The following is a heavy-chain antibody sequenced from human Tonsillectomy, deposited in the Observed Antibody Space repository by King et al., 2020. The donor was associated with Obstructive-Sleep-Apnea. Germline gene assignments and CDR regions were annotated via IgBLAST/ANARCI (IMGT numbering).Heavy chain of an antibody. V-gene: IGHV3-23*04. CDR1: GFTFSNYA. Sequence: VQLVESGGGLVQPGRSLRLSCAASGFTFSNYAMSWVRQAPGKGLEWVSSISGSGGSIFYADSVKGRFTISRDNSKNTLCLQMNSLRAEDTAVYYCAKARVLWQQLPRFDYWGQGTLVSVSS. CDR2: ISGSGGSI. D-gene: IGHD6-13*01. J-gene: IGHJ4*02. CDR3: AKARVLWQQLPRFDY.